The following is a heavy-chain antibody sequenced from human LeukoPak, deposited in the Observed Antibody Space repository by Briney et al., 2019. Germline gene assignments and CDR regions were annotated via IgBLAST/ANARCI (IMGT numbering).Heavy chain of an antibody. Sequence: GASVKVSCKASGYTFTGYYMHWVRQAPGQGLEWMGWINPNSGGTNYAQKFQGRVTMTRDTSISTAYMELSRLRSDDTAVYYCARGLVGKIWFGELFYYSRSHTFDPWGQGTLVTVSS. CDR2: INPNSGGT. D-gene: IGHD3-10*01. J-gene: IGHJ5*02. CDR1: GYTFTGYY. CDR3: ARGLVGKIWFGELFYYSRSHTFDP. V-gene: IGHV1-2*02.